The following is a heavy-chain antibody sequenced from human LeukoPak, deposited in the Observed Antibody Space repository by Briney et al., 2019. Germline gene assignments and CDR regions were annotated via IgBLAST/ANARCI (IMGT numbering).Heavy chain of an antibody. J-gene: IGHJ3*02. CDR1: GLYISSYY. Sequence: SEPLSLTCTVSGLYISSYYWRWIRPPPGKGLEWIGYIYYSGSTNYNPSLKSRDTISVDTSKPQFSLKLSSVTAADTAVDYCARSSYYDASDASDIWGQGTLVTVSS. V-gene: IGHV4-59*01. CDR3: ARSSYYDASDASDI. D-gene: IGHD3-3*01. CDR2: IYYSGST.